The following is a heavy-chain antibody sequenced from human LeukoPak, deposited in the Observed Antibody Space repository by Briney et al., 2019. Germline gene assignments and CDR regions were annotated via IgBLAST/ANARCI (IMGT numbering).Heavy chain of an antibody. V-gene: IGHV3-30*04. Sequence: GGSLRLSCAASGFTFSSYAMHWVRQAPGKGLEWVAVISYDGSNKYYADSVKGRFTISRDNSKNTLYLQMNSLRAEDTAVYYCARDYYDILTGYHNWLDPWGQGTLVTVSS. CDR2: ISYDGSNK. CDR1: GFTFSSYA. CDR3: ARDYYDILTGYHNWLDP. D-gene: IGHD3-9*01. J-gene: IGHJ5*02.